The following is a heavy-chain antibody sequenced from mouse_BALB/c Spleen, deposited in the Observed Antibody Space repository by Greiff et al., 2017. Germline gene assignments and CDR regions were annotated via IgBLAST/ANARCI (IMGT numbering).Heavy chain of an antibody. V-gene: IGHV3-2*02. CDR2: ISYSGST. Sequence: EVKLVESGPGLVKPSQSLSLTCTVTGYSITSDYAWNWIRQFPGNQLEWMGYISYSGSTSYNPSLKSRISITRDTSKNQFFLQLNSVTTEDTATYYCARKKKNGYDWYFDVWGAGTTVTVSS. CDR3: ARKKKNGYDWYFDV. D-gene: IGHD2-2*01. CDR1: GYSITSDYA. J-gene: IGHJ1*01.